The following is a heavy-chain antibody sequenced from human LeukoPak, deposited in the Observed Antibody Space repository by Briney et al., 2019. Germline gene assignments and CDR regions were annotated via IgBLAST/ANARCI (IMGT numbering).Heavy chain of an antibody. D-gene: IGHD3-22*01. CDR2: INHSGST. CDR3: ATSAQTYYYDSSAYYYNWFDP. J-gene: IGHJ5*02. CDR1: GGSFSGYY. V-gene: IGHV4-34*01. Sequence: SETLSLTCAVYGGSFSGYYWSSIRQPPGKGLEWIGEINHSGSTNYNPSLKSRVTISVDTSKNQFSLKLSSVTAADTAVYYCATSAQTYYYDSSAYYYNWFDPWGQGTLVTVSS.